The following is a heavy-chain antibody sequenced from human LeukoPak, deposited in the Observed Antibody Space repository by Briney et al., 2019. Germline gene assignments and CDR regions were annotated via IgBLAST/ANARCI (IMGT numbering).Heavy chain of an antibody. Sequence: ASVKVSCKASGYTFTSYDINWVRQATGQGLEWMGWMNPNSGNTGYAQKFQGRVTMTRNTSISTAYMELSSLRSEDTAVYYCARGGPSPPETYYYDSSGSFIDYWGHGTLVTVSS. V-gene: IGHV1-8*01. CDR2: MNPNSGNT. CDR1: GYTFTSYD. CDR3: ARGGPSPPETYYYDSSGSFIDY. J-gene: IGHJ4*01. D-gene: IGHD3-22*01.